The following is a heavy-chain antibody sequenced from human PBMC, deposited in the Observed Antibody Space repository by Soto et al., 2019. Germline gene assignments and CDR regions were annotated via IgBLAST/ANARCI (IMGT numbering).Heavy chain of an antibody. CDR3: ARDSSSYYDFWSGLAPDY. CDR2: ISAYNGNT. J-gene: IGHJ4*02. D-gene: IGHD3-3*01. CDR1: GYTFTSYG. V-gene: IGHV1-18*01. Sequence: GASVKVSCKASGYTFTSYGISWVRQAPGQGLEWMGWISAYNGNTNYAQKLQGRVTMTTDTSTSTAYMVLRSLRSDDTAVYYCARDSSSYYDFWSGLAPDYWGQGTLVTVSS.